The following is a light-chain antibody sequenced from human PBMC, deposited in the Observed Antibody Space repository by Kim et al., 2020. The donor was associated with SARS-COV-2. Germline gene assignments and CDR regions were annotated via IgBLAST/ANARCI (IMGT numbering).Light chain of an antibody. Sequence: VGRVKTARVTCGGNNIVTKNVHWYQQKPGQAPVLVMYRDTNRPSGIPERFSGSNSGNTATLTISRAQAGDEADYYCQVWDSSTWVFGGGTQLTVL. CDR2: RDT. CDR1: NIVTKN. J-gene: IGLJ3*02. CDR3: QVWDSSTWV. V-gene: IGLV3-9*01.